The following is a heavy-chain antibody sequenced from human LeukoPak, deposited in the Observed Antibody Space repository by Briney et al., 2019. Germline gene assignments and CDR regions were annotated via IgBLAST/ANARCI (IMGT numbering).Heavy chain of an antibody. V-gene: IGHV4-59*01. D-gene: IGHD3-22*01. J-gene: IGHJ4*02. Sequence: PSETLSLTCTVSGGSISSYYWSWIRQPPGKGLEWVGYIYYSGSTNYNPSLKSRVTISVDTSKNQFSLKLSSVTAADTAVYYCARDLVHSSGYYDYFDYWGQGTLVTVSS. CDR3: ARDLVHSSGYYDYFDY. CDR2: IYYSGST. CDR1: GGSISSYY.